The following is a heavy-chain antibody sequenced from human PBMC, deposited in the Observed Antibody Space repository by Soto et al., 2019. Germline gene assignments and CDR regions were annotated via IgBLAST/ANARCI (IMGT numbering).Heavy chain of an antibody. Sequence: ASVKVSCKASGHTFSVYAISWVRQAPGQGLEWMGGIIPMFGTPDYAQKFQGRVTMTRNTSISTAYMELSTLRSEDTAVYYCARDTGSSSCYEVDYWGQGTLVTVSS. D-gene: IGHD6-13*01. CDR3: ARDTGSSSCYEVDY. CDR1: GHTFSVYA. V-gene: IGHV1-69*05. CDR2: IIPMFGTP. J-gene: IGHJ4*02.